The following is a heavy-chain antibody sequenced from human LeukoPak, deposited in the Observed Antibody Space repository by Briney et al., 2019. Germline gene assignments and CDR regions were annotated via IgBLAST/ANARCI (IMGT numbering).Heavy chain of an antibody. Sequence: PGGSLRLSCAASGFTFSSYGMHWVRQAPGKGLEWVAAISYDGSNKYYADSVKGRFTISRDNSKNTLYLQMNSLRAEDTAVYYCAKALLYYDILTGYALDYWGQGTLVTVSS. J-gene: IGHJ4*02. D-gene: IGHD3-9*01. V-gene: IGHV3-30*18. CDR2: ISYDGSNK. CDR1: GFTFSSYG. CDR3: AKALLYYDILTGYALDY.